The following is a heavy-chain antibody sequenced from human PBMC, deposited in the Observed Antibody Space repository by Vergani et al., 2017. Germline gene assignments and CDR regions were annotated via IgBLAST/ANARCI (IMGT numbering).Heavy chain of an antibody. J-gene: IGHJ6*02. V-gene: IGHV4-59*01. Sequence: QVQLQESGPGLVKPSETLSLTCTVSGGSISSYYWSWIRQPPGKGLEWIGYIYYSGSTNYNPSLKSRVTISVDTSKNQFSLKLSSVTAADTAVYYCARGLAYIVVVPAAIPPAGYYGMDVWGQGTTVTVSS. CDR1: GGSISSYY. CDR2: IYYSGST. D-gene: IGHD2-2*01. CDR3: ARGLAYIVVVPAAIPPAGYYGMDV.